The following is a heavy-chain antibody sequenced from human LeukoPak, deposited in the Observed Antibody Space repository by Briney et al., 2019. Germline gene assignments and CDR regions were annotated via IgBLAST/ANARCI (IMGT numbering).Heavy chain of an antibody. J-gene: IGHJ4*02. V-gene: IGHV3-30*18. Sequence: QAGGSLRLSCAASGFTFSSYAMSWVRQAPGMGLEWVAVISYDGSNKYYADSVKGRFTISRDNSKNTLYLQMNSLRAEDTAVYYCAKDSGDYGSDYWGQGTLVTVSS. CDR2: ISYDGSNK. CDR1: GFTFSSYA. CDR3: AKDSGDYGSDY. D-gene: IGHD3-10*01.